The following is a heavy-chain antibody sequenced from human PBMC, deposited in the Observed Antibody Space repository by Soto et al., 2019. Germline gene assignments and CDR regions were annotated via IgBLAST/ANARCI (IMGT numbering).Heavy chain of an antibody. V-gene: IGHV1-18*01. J-gene: IGHJ6*02. CDR3: ARDPRVRYYYGIDV. CDR1: GYTFTSYG. CDR2: ISAYNGNT. Sequence: QAQLVQSGAEVKKPGASVKVSCKASGYTFTSYGIRWVRQAPGQGLEWMGWISAYNGNTNYAQKLQGRVTMTTDSATSTVHMELRSLRSDDTAVDYCARDPRVRYYYGIDVWGQGTTVTVSS. D-gene: IGHD1-1*01.